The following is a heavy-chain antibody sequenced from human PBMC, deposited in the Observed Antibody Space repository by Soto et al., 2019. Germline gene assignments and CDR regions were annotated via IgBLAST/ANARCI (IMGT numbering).Heavy chain of an antibody. CDR3: ARVPKVGEWLLYVGDYYYGMDV. V-gene: IGHV1-8*01. CDR1: GYTFTSYD. Sequence: ASVKVSCKASGYTFTSYDINWVRQATGQGLEWMGWMNPNSGNTGYAQKFQGRVTMTRNTSISTAYMELSSLRSEDTAVYYCARVPKVGEWLLYVGDYYYGMDVWGQGTTVTVSS. D-gene: IGHD3-3*01. J-gene: IGHJ6*02. CDR2: MNPNSGNT.